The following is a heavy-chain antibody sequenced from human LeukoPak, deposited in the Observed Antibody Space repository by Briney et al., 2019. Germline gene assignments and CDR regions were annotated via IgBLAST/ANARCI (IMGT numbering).Heavy chain of an antibody. J-gene: IGHJ5*02. D-gene: IGHD2-2*01. Sequence: GGSLRLSCAASGFAFDDYAMHWVRQAPGKGLEWVSLITWDGDSTYYADSVKGRFTISRDNSKNSLYLQMNSLRAEDTALYYCAKEYCSTTSCTNGGWFDPWGQGTLVTVSS. CDR3: AKEYCSTTSCTNGGWFDP. V-gene: IGHV3-43D*04. CDR1: GFAFDDYA. CDR2: ITWDGDST.